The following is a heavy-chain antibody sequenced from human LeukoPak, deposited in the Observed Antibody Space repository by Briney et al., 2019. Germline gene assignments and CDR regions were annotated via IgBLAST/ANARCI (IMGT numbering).Heavy chain of an antibody. CDR1: GFTFSSYA. CDR3: AKGNWILGGEYYFDY. D-gene: IGHD3-10*01. V-gene: IGHV3-23*01. CDR2: ISGSGGST. J-gene: IGHJ4*02. Sequence: GGSLRLSCAASGFTFSSYAMSWVRQAPGKGLEWVSAISGSGGSTYYADSVKGRFTISRDNSKNTLYLQMNSLRAEDTAVYYCAKGNWILGGEYYFDYWGQGTLVTVSS.